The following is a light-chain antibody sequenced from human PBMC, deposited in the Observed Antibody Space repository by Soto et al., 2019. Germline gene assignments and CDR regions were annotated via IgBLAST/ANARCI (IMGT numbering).Light chain of an antibody. V-gene: IGKV1-39*01. Sequence: DIQMTQSPSSLSASVGDRVTITCRASQSISNYLSWYQQIPGKAPKLLIYPASTLRSGVSSRFSGSGSGTDFTLTISSLQPEDFATYYCQQSYSTPWTLGQGTKVEIK. CDR1: QSISNY. CDR2: PAS. J-gene: IGKJ1*01. CDR3: QQSYSTPWT.